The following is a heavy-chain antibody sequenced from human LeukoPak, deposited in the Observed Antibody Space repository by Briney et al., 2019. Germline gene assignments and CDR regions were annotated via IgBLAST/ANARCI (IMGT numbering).Heavy chain of an antibody. Sequence: GGPLRLSCAASGFTFSSYAMSWVRQAPGKGLEWVSAISGSGGSTYYADSVKGRFTISRDNSKNTLYLQMNSLRAEDTAVYYCAKDLYGSAPAPGYFQHWGQGTLVTVSS. J-gene: IGHJ1*01. D-gene: IGHD2-2*01. CDR3: AKDLYGSAPAPGYFQH. V-gene: IGHV3-23*01. CDR1: GFTFSSYA. CDR2: ISGSGGST.